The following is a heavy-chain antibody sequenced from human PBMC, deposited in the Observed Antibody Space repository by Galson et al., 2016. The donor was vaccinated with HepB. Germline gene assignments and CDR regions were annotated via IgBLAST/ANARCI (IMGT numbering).Heavy chain of an antibody. V-gene: IGHV4-34*01. CDR1: GVSLSGDF. CDR2: TNHVGSA. Sequence: SETLSLTCAVSGVSLSGDFWTWIRQTPEKGLEWIGETNHVGSATYNPSLQSRVTISVDTSKNQFSLRLTSVTPADTAVYFCTRLRGPPRLQASTHRRGMDVWGQGTTVTASS. CDR3: TRLRGPPRLQASTHRRGMDV. D-gene: IGHD3-10*01. J-gene: IGHJ6*02.